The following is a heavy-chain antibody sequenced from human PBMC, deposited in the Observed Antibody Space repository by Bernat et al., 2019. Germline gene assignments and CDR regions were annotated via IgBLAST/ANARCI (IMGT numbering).Heavy chain of an antibody. CDR3: ARAECGGGATSTRVDYGMDV. Sequence: QVQLVQSGAEVKKPGSSVKVSCKASGGTFSSYAISWVRQAPGQGLEWMGGIIPIFGTANYAQKFQGRVTITADKSTSTAYMELSSLRSEDTAVYYCARAECGGGATSTRVDYGMDVWGQGTTVTVSS. V-gene: IGHV1-69*06. CDR1: GGTFSSYA. J-gene: IGHJ6*02. CDR2: IIPIFGTA. D-gene: IGHD1-26*01.